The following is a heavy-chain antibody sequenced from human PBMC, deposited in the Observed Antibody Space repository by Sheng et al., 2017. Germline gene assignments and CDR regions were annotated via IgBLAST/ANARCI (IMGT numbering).Heavy chain of an antibody. J-gene: IGHJ4*02. Sequence: EVHLVESGGGLVQPGESLRLSCTASGFTFGAFAMTWVRQAPGKGLEWVSTITNSGASTYYADSVRGRFSISRDNSKSTMSLQMNSLRAEDTAIYYCAKPRLMGTIKGSSDYWGQGALVTVSS. V-gene: IGHV3-23*04. CDR3: AKPRLMGTIKGSSDY. CDR1: GFTFGAFA. CDR2: ITNSGAST. D-gene: IGHD5-12*01.